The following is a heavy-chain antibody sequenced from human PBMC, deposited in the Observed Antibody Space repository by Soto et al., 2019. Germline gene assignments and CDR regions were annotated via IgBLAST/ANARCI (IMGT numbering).Heavy chain of an antibody. J-gene: IGHJ6*02. D-gene: IGHD2-15*01. CDR2: INPNSGGT. CDR1: GYTXTGYY. Sequence: ASVKVXCKASGYTXTGYYMHWVRQXPGQGLEWMGWINPNSGGTNYAQKFQGWVTMTRDTSISTAYMELSRLTSDDTAVYYCARAIGYCSGGSCPHTYYYMDVWGQGTTVTLSS. CDR3: ARAIGYCSGGSCPHTYYYMDV. V-gene: IGHV1-2*04.